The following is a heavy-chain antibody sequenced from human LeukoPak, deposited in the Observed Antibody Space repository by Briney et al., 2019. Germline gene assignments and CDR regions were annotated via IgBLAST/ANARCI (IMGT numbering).Heavy chain of an antibody. CDR2: ISAYNGNT. V-gene: IGHV1-18*04. CDR3: ARVTRGSGSYLDY. D-gene: IGHD3-10*01. CDR1: GYTFTSYG. J-gene: IGHJ4*02. Sequence: ASVKVSCKASGYTFTSYGISWVRQAPGQGLEWMGWISAYNGNTNYAQKLQGRVTMTTDTSTSTAYTELRSLRPDDTAVYYCARVTRGSGSYLDYWGQGTLVTVSS.